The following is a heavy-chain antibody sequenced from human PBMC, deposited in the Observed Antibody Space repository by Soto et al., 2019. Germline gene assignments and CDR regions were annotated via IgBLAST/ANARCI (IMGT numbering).Heavy chain of an antibody. CDR2: IVSDGRNE. Sequence: GGSLRLSCATSGFTFTSYEMHWVRQAPGKGLEWAAVIVSDGRNENYAGSVKGRFTISRDNSKNTLYLQMNSLRIEDTAVYYCARGRAFRSVGVPAAPRRTPYFDYWGQGTLVTVSS. D-gene: IGHD2-2*01. CDR3: ARGRAFRSVGVPAAPRRTPYFDY. J-gene: IGHJ4*02. CDR1: GFTFTSYE. V-gene: IGHV3-30*04.